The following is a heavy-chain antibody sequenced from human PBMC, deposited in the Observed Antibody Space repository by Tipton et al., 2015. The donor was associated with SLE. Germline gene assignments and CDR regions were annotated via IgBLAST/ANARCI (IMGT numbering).Heavy chain of an antibody. Sequence: TLSLTCTVSGASVSSHYWSWIRQSPGKGLEWIGYVSYSGRSLYDPSLRSRVTMSLDTSKNQFSLRLSSVTAADTAVYYCARGAKERITLVRVRPYYFDYWGQGTLVTVSS. CDR2: VSYSGRS. V-gene: IGHV4-59*02. D-gene: IGHD3-10*01. CDR3: ARGAKERITLVRVRPYYFDY. CDR1: GASVSSHY. J-gene: IGHJ4*02.